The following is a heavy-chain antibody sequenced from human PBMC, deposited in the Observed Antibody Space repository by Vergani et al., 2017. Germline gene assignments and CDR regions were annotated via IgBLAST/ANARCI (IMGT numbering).Heavy chain of an antibody. V-gene: IGHV4-39*07. CDR1: GASVSSSVSSSGYS. D-gene: IGHD5-12*01. CDR3: ARDRVDIVATTTYYYYYYGMDV. J-gene: IGHJ6*02. CDR2: LYYRGNS. Sequence: QVRLQESGPGLVKPSETLSLTCTVSGASVSSSVSSSGYSWGWLRQPPGKGLEWIASLYYRGNSYYSPSLRSRLTISRHNSKNTLYLQMNSLRAEDTAVYYCARDRVDIVATTTYYYYYYGMDVWGQGTTVTVSS.